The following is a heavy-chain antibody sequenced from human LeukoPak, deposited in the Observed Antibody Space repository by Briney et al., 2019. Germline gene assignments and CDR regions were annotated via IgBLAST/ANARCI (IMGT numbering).Heavy chain of an antibody. CDR2: IYHNGNR. J-gene: IGHJ4*02. D-gene: IGHD1-26*01. CDR1: GGSISSYY. Sequence: PSETLSLTCTVSGGSISSYYWSWIRQPPGKGLEWIATIYHNGNRFYNPSLRSRVSISVDTSENVFSLNLSSVAAADTAVYYCARLFGSGSYKPPASTDYWGQGTLVTVSS. V-gene: IGHV4-59*08. CDR3: ARLFGSGSYKPPASTDY.